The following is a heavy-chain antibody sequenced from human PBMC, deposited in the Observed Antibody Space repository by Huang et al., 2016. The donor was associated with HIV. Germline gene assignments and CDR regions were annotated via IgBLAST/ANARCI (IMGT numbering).Heavy chain of an antibody. CDR2: IIPIFGTP. V-gene: IGHV1-69*13. J-gene: IGHJ4*02. CDR1: GGTFTTYT. D-gene: IGHD3-22*01. Sequence: QVQLVQSGAAVKKPGSSVKVSCKASGGTFTTYTITWVRQAPGQGLEWMGGIIPIFGTPNYAQKFQGRVTITADESTSTAYMELSSLRSEDTAVYYCAREYYYDNSGYYFDYWGQGTLVTVSS. CDR3: AREYYYDNSGYYFDY.